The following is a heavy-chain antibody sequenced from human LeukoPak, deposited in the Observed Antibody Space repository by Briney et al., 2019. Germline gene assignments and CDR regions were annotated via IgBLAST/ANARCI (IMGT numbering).Heavy chain of an antibody. CDR1: GYTFTGYY. Sequence: ASVKVSCKASGYTFTGYYIHWVRQAPGQGLEWIGWINPNSGGTNYAQKFQGRVTMTRDTSISTAYMELSSLRSDDTAIYYCARFGAEGYWGQGTLVTVSS. CDR2: INPNSGGT. V-gene: IGHV1-2*02. CDR3: ARFGAEGY. J-gene: IGHJ4*02. D-gene: IGHD1-26*01.